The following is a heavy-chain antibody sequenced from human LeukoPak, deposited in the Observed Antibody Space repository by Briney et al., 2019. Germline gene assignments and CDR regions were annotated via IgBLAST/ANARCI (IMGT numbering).Heavy chain of an antibody. CDR1: GGSFSGYY. D-gene: IGHD3-3*01. CDR2: INHSGST. Sequence: SETLSLTCAVYGGSFSGYYWSWIRQPPGKGLERIGEINHSGSTNYNPSLKSRVTISVDTSKNQFSLKLSSVTAADTAVYYCARGVPMYYEFWSGYSAFDYWGQGTLVTVSS. J-gene: IGHJ4*02. V-gene: IGHV4-34*01. CDR3: ARGVPMYYEFWSGYSAFDY.